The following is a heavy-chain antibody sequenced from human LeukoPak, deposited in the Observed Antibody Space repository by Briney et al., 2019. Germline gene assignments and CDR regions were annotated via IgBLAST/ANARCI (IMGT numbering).Heavy chain of an antibody. V-gene: IGHV1-2*02. Sequence: ASVKVSCKASGYTFTGYYMHWVRQAPGQGLEWMGWINPNSGGTNYAQKFQGRVTMTGDTSISPAYMELSRLRSDDTAVYYCARVYYYDSSGYYYAYWGQGTLVTVSS. CDR3: ARVYYYDSSGYYYAY. D-gene: IGHD3-22*01. CDR1: GYTFTGYY. CDR2: INPNSGGT. J-gene: IGHJ4*02.